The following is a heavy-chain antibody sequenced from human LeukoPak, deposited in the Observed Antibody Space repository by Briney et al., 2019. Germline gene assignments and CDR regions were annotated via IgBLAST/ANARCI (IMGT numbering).Heavy chain of an antibody. J-gene: IGHJ4*02. Sequence: GGSLRLSCAASGFTFTNAWMNWVRQAPGKGLEWVGRIKSKTDGGTIDYAAPVKGRFIISTDDSKNTLYLQMNSLKIEDTAIYYCTSKRVGAPAFDYWGQGTLVTVSS. V-gene: IGHV3-15*07. CDR2: IKSKTDGGTI. CDR3: TSKRVGAPAFDY. D-gene: IGHD1-26*01. CDR1: GFTFTNAW.